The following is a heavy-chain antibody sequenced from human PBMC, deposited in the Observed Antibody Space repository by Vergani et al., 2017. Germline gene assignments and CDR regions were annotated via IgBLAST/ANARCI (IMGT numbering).Heavy chain of an antibody. CDR2: ISGSGGST. V-gene: IGHV3-23*01. J-gene: IGHJ5*02. CDR3: AKGPIETYNWNQEGASWFDP. CDR1: GFTFSSNA. Sequence: EVQLLESGGDLVQPGGSLRPSCEASGFTFSSNAMSWFRQAQGKGREWVSAISGSGGSTYYADSVKGRLTISRDNSKNTLYLQMNSLRAEDTAVYYCAKGPIETYNWNQEGASWFDPWGQGTLVTVSS. D-gene: IGHD1-1*01.